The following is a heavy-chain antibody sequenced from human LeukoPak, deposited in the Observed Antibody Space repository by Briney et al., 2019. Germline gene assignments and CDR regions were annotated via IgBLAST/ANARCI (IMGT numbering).Heavy chain of an antibody. V-gene: IGHV3-23*01. D-gene: IGHD3-22*01. CDR2: ISGSGDST. CDR1: GFTFSTYA. Sequence: PGRSLRLSCAASGFTFSTYAVNWVRQAPGKGLEWASTISGSGDSTYYADSVKGRFTISRDNSKDTLYLQMSSVRVDDTAVYYCARDRGRYYDSRGFYWGYYFDSWGQGILVTVST. J-gene: IGHJ4*02. CDR3: ARDRGRYYDSRGFYWGYYFDS.